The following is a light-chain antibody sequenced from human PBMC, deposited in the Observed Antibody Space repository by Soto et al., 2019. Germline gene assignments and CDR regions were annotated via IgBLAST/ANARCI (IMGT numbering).Light chain of an antibody. CDR1: NTDVGGYKY. CDR3: TSYTPTGALV. CDR2: EVR. J-gene: IGLJ3*02. V-gene: IGLV2-14*01. Sequence: QSALTQPASVSGAPGQSITVSCTGTNTDVGGYKYVSWYQHRPGKAPRLMIYEVRNRLSGVSNRFSGSKSGNTASLTISGLQSEDEADYYCTSYTPTGALVFGSGTKLTVL.